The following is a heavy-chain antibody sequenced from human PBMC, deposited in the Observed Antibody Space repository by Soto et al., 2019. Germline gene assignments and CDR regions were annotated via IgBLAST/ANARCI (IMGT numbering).Heavy chain of an antibody. V-gene: IGHV4-38-2*02. Sequence: PSETLSLTCTVSGYSISSGSSWAWIRQPPGKGPEWIASIYHGGTTFYNPSLKSRSTISVDASNNQVSLKLTSVTAADTAVYSCARVHVLVVAGINFDYWGHGTMVTVSA. CDR2: IYHGGTT. CDR3: ARVHVLVVAGINFDY. J-gene: IGHJ4*01. CDR1: GYSISSGSS. D-gene: IGHD6-19*01.